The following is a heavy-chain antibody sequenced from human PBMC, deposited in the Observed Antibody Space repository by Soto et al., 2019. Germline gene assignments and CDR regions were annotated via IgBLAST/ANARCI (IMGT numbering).Heavy chain of an antibody. CDR2: IYYSGST. CDR3: ARVMGLLCFGEVPLNWFDP. D-gene: IGHD3-10*01. V-gene: IGHV4-31*03. CDR1: GGSISSGGYY. Sequence: PSETLSLTCTVSGGSISSGGYYWSWIRQHRGKGLEWIGYIYYSGSTYYNPSLKSRVTISVDTSKNQFSLKLSSVTAADTAVYYCARVMGLLCFGEVPLNWFDPWGQATLVIGSS. J-gene: IGHJ5*02.